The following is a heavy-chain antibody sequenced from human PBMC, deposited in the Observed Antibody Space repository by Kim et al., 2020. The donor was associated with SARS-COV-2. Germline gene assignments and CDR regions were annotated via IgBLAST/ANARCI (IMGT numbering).Heavy chain of an antibody. V-gene: IGHV1-3*01. CDR3: ARDLLHTGFDF. CDR1: GYIFTDYV. Sequence: ASVKVSCKASGYIFTDYVIQWVRQAPGQGLEWMGWINAGNGNIKYSQNFQGRATLTWDTSANTAYMELSSLRSGDTAVYYCARDLLHTGFDFWGQGTLVTVSS. D-gene: IGHD2-8*02. CDR2: INAGNGNI. J-gene: IGHJ4*02.